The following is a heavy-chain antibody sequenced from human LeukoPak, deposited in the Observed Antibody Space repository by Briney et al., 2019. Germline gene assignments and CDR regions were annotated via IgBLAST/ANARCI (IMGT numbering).Heavy chain of an antibody. CDR1: GFTFSSYA. CDR2: ISGSGGST. V-gene: IGHV3-23*01. J-gene: IGHJ4*02. CDR3: AYGSGSYSRGSLFDY. Sequence: PGGSLRLSCAASGFTFSSYAMSWVRQAPGKGLEWVSAISGSGGSTYYADSVKGRFTISRDNAKNSLYLQMNSLRAEDTAVYYCAYGSGSYSRGSLFDYWGQGTLVTVSS. D-gene: IGHD3-10*01.